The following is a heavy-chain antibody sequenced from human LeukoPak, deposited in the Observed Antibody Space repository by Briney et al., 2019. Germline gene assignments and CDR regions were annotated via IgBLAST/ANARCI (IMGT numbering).Heavy chain of an antibody. D-gene: IGHD3-22*01. CDR2: ISPDSGDT. Sequence: ASVKVSCKASGYTFTGSYVHWVRQAPGQGLEWMGWISPDSGDTNYAQKFQGRVTMTRDTSISTAYMELSRLRSDDTAVYYCARDAYYYDSSGSQYYFDYWGQGTLVTVSS. CDR3: ARDAYYYDSSGSQYYFDY. CDR1: GYTFTGSY. V-gene: IGHV1-2*02. J-gene: IGHJ4*02.